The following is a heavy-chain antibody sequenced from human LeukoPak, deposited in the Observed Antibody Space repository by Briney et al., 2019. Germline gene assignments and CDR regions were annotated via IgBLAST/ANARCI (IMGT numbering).Heavy chain of an antibody. J-gene: IGHJ6*02. Sequence: GGSLRLSCAASGFTLSSYGMHWVRQAPGKGLEWVAVISYDGSNKYYADSVKGRFTISRDNSKNTLYLQMNSLRAEDTAVYYCAKGRYSGCVGGYYYGMDVWGQGTTVTVSS. CDR1: GFTLSSYG. CDR3: AKGRYSGCVGGYYYGMDV. CDR2: ISYDGSNK. V-gene: IGHV3-30*18. D-gene: IGHD5-12*01.